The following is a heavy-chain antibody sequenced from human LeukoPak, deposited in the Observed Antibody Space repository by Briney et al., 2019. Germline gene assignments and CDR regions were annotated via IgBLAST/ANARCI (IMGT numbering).Heavy chain of an antibody. V-gene: IGHV4-34*01. D-gene: IGHD6-19*01. CDR2: INLSGST. CDR3: ARGPGIAVAGYFDY. Sequence: SETLSLTCAVYGGSFSGYYWSWIRQPPGKGLEWIGEINLSGSTNYNPSLKSRVTISVDTSKNQFSLKLSSVTAADTAVYYCARGPGIAVAGYFDYWGQGTLVTVSS. J-gene: IGHJ4*02. CDR1: GGSFSGYY.